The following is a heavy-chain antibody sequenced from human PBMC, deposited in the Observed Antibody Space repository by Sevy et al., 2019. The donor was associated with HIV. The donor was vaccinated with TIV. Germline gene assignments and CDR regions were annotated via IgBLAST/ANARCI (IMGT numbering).Heavy chain of an antibody. V-gene: IGHV1-18*01. CDR1: GYTFTSYG. D-gene: IGHD7-27*01. Sequence: ASVKVACKASGYTFTSYGISWVRQAPGQGLEWMGWISAYNGNTNYPQKLQGRVTMTTDTSTGTAYMELRSLRSDDTAVYYCARDGDLGTESYYFDYWGQGTLVTVSS. CDR2: ISAYNGNT. CDR3: ARDGDLGTESYYFDY. J-gene: IGHJ4*02.